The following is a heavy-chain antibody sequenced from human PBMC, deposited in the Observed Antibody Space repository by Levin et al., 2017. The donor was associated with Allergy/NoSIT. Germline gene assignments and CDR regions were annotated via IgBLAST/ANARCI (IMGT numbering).Heavy chain of an antibody. CDR2: INSDGSSS. Sequence: GGSLRLSCAASGFTFSSYWMHWVRQAPGKGLEWVARINSDGSSSSYADSVRGRFTISRDNAKNTLYLQMDSLRVDDTALLYCSRAPTYFDFWSGNNSGGDDDEAFDIWGQGTMVTVS. CDR1: GFTFSSYW. J-gene: IGHJ3*02. D-gene: IGHD3-3*01. V-gene: IGHV3-74*01. CDR3: SRAPTYFDFWSGNNSGGDDDEAFDI.